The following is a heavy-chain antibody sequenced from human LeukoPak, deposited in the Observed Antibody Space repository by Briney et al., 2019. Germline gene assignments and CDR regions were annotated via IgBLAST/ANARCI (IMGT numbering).Heavy chain of an antibody. CDR1: GFTFRSNW. J-gene: IGHJ1*01. D-gene: IGHD6-19*01. CDR2: VQPDGSAK. V-gene: IGHV3-7*01. CDR3: ARDFFGWSSLGH. Sequence: PGGSLGLSCAASGFTFRSNWMNWVRQAPGKGLEWVAHVQPDGSAKIYADSVKGRFTISRDNAKDSVYLQMNSLRVEDTAVYYCARDFFGWSSLGHWGQGTLVTVSS.